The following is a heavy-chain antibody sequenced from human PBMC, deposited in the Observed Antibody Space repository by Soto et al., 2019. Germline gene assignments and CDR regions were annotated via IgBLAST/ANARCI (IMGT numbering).Heavy chain of an antibody. CDR2: MNPNSGNT. Sequence: ASVKVSCKASGYTFTSYDINWVRQATGQGLEWMGWMNPNSGNTGYAQKFQGRVTMTTDTSTSTAYMELRSLRSDDTAVYYCARIGTGGFEDWFDPWGQGTLVTVSS. V-gene: IGHV1-8*01. CDR3: ARIGTGGFEDWFDP. CDR1: GYTFTSYD. J-gene: IGHJ5*02. D-gene: IGHD7-27*01.